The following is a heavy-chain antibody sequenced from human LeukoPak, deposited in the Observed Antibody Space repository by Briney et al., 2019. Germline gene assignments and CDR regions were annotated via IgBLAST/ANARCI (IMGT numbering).Heavy chain of an antibody. J-gene: IGHJ5*02. D-gene: IGHD3-16*01. V-gene: IGHV5-51*01. Sequence: HGESLKISCKGSGYSFTTYWIGWVRQMPGKDLEWMGIIYPGDSDTRYSPSFQGQVTISADKSISTAYLQWSNLKASDTAMYYCARMGAYGERRFDPWGQGTLVTVSS. CDR3: ARMGAYGERRFDP. CDR1: GYSFTTYW. CDR2: IYPGDSDT.